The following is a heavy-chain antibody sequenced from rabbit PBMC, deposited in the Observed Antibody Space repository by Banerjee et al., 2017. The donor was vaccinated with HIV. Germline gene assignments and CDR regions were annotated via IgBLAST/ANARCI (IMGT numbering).Heavy chain of an antibody. CDR2: IYSTSGTT. Sequence: QEQLEESGGDLVKPEGSLTLTCNASGFSLNNNYVMRWVRQAPGKGLEWIASIYSTSGTTYYATWAKGRFTISKTSSTTVTLQMTSLTAADTATYFCARGPPATTFEWLDLWGQGTLVTVS. D-gene: IGHD5-1*01. J-gene: IGHJ5*01. CDR1: GFSLNNNYV. CDR3: ARGPPATTFEWLDL. V-gene: IGHV1S45*01.